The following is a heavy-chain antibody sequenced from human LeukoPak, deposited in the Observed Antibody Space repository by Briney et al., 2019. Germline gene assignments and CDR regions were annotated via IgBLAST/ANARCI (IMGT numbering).Heavy chain of an antibody. Sequence: SVKVSCKASGGTFSSYAISWVRQAPGQGLEWMGRVIPILGIANYAQKFQGRVTITADKSTSTAYMELSSLRSEDTAVHYCARDKELSAPDYYFDYWGQGTLVTVSS. CDR3: ARDKELSAPDYYFDY. V-gene: IGHV1-69*04. CDR2: VIPILGIA. D-gene: IGHD1-7*01. CDR1: GGTFSSYA. J-gene: IGHJ4*02.